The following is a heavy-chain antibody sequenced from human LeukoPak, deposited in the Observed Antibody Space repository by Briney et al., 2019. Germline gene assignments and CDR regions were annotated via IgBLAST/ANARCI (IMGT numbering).Heavy chain of an antibody. D-gene: IGHD5-18*01. J-gene: IGHJ4*02. CDR2: IWYDGSNK. CDR3: VRVHVGTDMVDIDY. Sequence: GGSLRLSCAASGFTFSSYGMHWVRQAPGKGLEWVAVIWYDGSNKYYADSVKGRFTISRDNSKNTLYLQMNSLRAEDTAVYYCVRVHVGTDMVDIDYWGQGTLVTVSS. CDR1: GFTFSSYG. V-gene: IGHV3-33*01.